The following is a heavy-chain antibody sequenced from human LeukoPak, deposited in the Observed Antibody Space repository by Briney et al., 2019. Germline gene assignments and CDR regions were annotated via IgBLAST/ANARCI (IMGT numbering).Heavy chain of an antibody. Sequence: SVMVSCKASGGTFSSYAISWVRQAPGQGLEWMGGIIPIFGTANYAQKCQGRVTITADESTSTAYMELSSLRSEDTAVYYCASDLSRGAPNWGQGTLVTVSS. CDR2: IIPIFGTA. CDR3: ASDLSRGAPN. V-gene: IGHV1-69*13. J-gene: IGHJ4*02. CDR1: GGTFSSYA.